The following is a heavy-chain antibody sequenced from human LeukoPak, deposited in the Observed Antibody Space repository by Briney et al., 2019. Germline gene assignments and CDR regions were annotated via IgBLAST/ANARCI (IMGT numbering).Heavy chain of an antibody. J-gene: IGHJ6*03. Sequence: ASVKVSCKASGYTFTSYGISWVRQAPGQGLEWMGWISAYNGNTNYAQKLQGRVTMTTDTSTSTAYMELRSLRSDDTAVYYCARHGYSRTGHYYYYYMDVWGKGTTVTVSS. CDR1: GYTFTSYG. V-gene: IGHV1-18*01. D-gene: IGHD6-13*01. CDR2: ISAYNGNT. CDR3: ARHGYSRTGHYYYYYMDV.